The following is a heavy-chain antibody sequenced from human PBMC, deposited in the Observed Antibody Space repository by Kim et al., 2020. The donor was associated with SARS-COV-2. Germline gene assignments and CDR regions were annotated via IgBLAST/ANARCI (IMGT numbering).Heavy chain of an antibody. D-gene: IGHD1-7*01. J-gene: IGHJ6*03. Sequence: SLKSRVTISVDTSKNQFSLKLSSVTAADTAVYYCARGNWNYYPPDYYMDVWGKGTTVTVSS. CDR3: ARGNWNYYPPDYYMDV. V-gene: IGHV4-34*01.